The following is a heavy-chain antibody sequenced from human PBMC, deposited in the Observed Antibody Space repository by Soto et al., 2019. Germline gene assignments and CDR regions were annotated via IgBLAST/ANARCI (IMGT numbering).Heavy chain of an antibody. CDR3: ARATYSRYGMDV. Sequence: SVKVSCKASGGSFSSFAFSWVRQAPGQGLEWMGGIIPMFGSANHAQKFQGWVTMTRDTSISTAYMELSRLRSDDTAVYYCARATYSRYGMDVWGQGTTVTVSS. CDR2: IIPMFGSA. D-gene: IGHD6-13*01. J-gene: IGHJ6*02. CDR1: GGSFSSFA. V-gene: IGHV1-69*05.